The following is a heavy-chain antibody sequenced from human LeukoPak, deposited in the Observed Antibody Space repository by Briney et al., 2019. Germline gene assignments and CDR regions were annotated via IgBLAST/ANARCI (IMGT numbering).Heavy chain of an antibody. J-gene: IGHJ4*02. CDR2: INPNSGGT. V-gene: IGHV1-2*02. CDR1: GYTFTSYH. D-gene: IGHD1-26*01. Sequence: ASVKVSCKASGYTFTSYHIDWVRQAPGQGPEWMGWINPNSGGTNYAQKFQGRVTMTRDTSISTAYMELSRLRSDDTAVYYCARDLSGLSGSYSNYFDYWGQGTLVTVSS. CDR3: ARDLSGLSGSYSNYFDY.